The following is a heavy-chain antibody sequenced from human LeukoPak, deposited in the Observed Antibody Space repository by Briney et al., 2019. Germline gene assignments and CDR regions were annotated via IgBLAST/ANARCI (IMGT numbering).Heavy chain of an antibody. D-gene: IGHD3-22*01. J-gene: IGHJ3*02. CDR3: AENYDSSDAFDI. CDR2: INPSGGST. V-gene: IGHV1-46*01. CDR1: GYTFTSYG. Sequence: ASVKVSCKASGYTFTSYGISWVRQAPGQGLEWMGIINPSGGSTSYAQKFQGRVTMTRDTSTSTVYMELSSLRSEDTAVYYCAENYDSSDAFDIWGQGTMVTVSS.